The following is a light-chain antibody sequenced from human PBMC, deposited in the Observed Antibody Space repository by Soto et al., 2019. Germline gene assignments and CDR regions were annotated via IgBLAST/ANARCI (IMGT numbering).Light chain of an antibody. CDR2: GAS. CDR3: EQYNHWPRCT. J-gene: IGKJ2*02. V-gene: IGKV3-15*01. CDR1: QSVSSN. Sequence: EIVMTQSPATLSVSPGERATLSCRASQSVSSNVAWYQQKPGQAPRLLIYGASTRATGIPARFSGSGSGTEFTLTISSMQSEEFAVYYCEQYNHWPRCTFGPGTKLEIK.